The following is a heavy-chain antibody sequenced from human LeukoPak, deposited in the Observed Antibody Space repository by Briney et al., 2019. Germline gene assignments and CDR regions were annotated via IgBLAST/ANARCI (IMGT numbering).Heavy chain of an antibody. D-gene: IGHD2-15*01. V-gene: IGHV5-51*01. Sequence: GESLKISCKGSGYTFSTYWIGWVRQMPGKGLEWMGIIYPGDSDTRYSPSFQGQVTISADKSISTAYLQWSSLKASDTAMYYCASQRRVYCSGGSCSGVVAFDIWGQGTMVTVSS. CDR1: GYTFSTYW. CDR3: ASQRRVYCSGGSCSGVVAFDI. J-gene: IGHJ3*02. CDR2: IYPGDSDT.